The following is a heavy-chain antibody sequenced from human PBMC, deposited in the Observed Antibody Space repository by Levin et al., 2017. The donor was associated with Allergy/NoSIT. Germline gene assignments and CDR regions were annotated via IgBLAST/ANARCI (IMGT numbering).Heavy chain of an antibody. D-gene: IGHD6-19*01. CDR3: ATSSGWYRVY. CDR1: GYSFTTYW. CDR2: IYPGDSHA. V-gene: IGHV5-51*01. J-gene: IGHJ4*02. Sequence: ASVKVSCKGSGYSFTTYWIGWVRQMPGKGLEWMGIIYPGDSHARYSPSFQGQVTISADKSISSAFLQWSSLRASDTAMYYCATSSGWYRVYWGQGTLVTVSS.